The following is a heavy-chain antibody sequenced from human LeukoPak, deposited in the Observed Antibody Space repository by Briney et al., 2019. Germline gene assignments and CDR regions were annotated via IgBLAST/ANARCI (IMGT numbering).Heavy chain of an antibody. CDR2: SDPKSGAT. Sequence: ASVKVSCKTSGYTFTSHYIHWLRQAPGQRFEWMGWSDPKSGATKYEHFQGRVTITRDTSISTAYMELRSLRSDDTAVYYCARDRLCSSTSCYESDYYYMDVWGKGTTVTISS. V-gene: IGHV1-2*02. D-gene: IGHD2-2*01. J-gene: IGHJ6*03. CDR1: GYTFTSHY. CDR3: ARDRLCSSTSCYESDYYYMDV.